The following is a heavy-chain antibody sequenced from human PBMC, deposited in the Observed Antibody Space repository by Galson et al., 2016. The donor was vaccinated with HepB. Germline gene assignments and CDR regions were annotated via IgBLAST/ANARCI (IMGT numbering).Heavy chain of an antibody. D-gene: IGHD6-19*01. Sequence: SVKVSCKASGYTFNNYGVNWVRQAPGEGLEWMGWTSGYNGNTNYAQKLQGRVTMTTDTSTNTAYMELRSLRYADTAVYYCAVMAVAGYDYWGQGTLVTVSS. CDR2: TSGYNGNT. CDR1: GYTFNNYG. V-gene: IGHV1-18*01. J-gene: IGHJ4*02. CDR3: AVMAVAGYDY.